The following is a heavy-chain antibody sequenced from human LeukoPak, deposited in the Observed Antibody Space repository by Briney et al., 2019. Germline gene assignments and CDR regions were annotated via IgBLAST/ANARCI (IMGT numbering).Heavy chain of an antibody. CDR1: GFTFSSYA. D-gene: IGHD2-2*02. J-gene: IGHJ4*01. CDR3: ATSPEDIVVVPAAIRRGYFDY. CDR2: ISGSGGST. V-gene: IGHV3-23*01. Sequence: GGSLRLSCAASGFTFSSYAMSWVRQAPGKGLEWVSAISGSGGSTYYADSVKGRFTISRDNSKNTLYLQMNSLRAEDTALYDCATSPEDIVVVPAAIRRGYFDYWGHGTLVTVSS.